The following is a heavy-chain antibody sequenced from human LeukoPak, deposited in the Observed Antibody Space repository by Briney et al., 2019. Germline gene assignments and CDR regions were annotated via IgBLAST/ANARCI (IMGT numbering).Heavy chain of an antibody. J-gene: IGHJ6*03. CDR3: AKFVLRFLEPGLNYHMDV. Sequence: GGSLRLSCAASGFTFSSYSMNWVRQAPGKGLEWVSSISGSGGSAYHADSVKGRFTISRDNSRNTLYLQMNSLRAEDTAVYYCAKFVLRFLEPGLNYHMDVWGKGTTVTVSS. CDR1: GFTFSSYS. D-gene: IGHD3-3*01. CDR2: ISGSGGSA. V-gene: IGHV3-23*01.